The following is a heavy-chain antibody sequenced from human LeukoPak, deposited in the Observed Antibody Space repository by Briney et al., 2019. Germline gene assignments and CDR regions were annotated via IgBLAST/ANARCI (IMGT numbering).Heavy chain of an antibody. CDR3: ARNLWEVEDYYYGMDV. J-gene: IGHJ6*02. Sequence: SETLSLTCSVSGSSMNLYSWNWIRQSPGKGLEWIAYMYYSGTTNYNPSLENRAAISLDLSRHQFSLRLNSVTAADTAVYYCARNLWEVEDYYYGMDVWGQGTTVTVSS. V-gene: IGHV4-59*12. CDR2: MYYSGTT. D-gene: IGHD1-26*01. CDR1: GSSMNLYS.